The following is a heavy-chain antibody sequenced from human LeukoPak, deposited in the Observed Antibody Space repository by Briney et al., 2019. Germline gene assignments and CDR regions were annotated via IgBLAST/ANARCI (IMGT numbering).Heavy chain of an antibody. D-gene: IGHD6-19*01. J-gene: IGHJ4*02. CDR3: ARDGAVAGGDY. CDR2: IIPIFGTA. V-gene: IGHV1-69*01. CDR1: GGTLSSYA. Sequence: ASVKVSCKASGGTLSSYAISWVRQAPGQGLEWMGGIIPIFGTANYAQKFQGRVTITADESTSTAYMELSSLRSEDTAVYYCARDGAVAGGDYWGQGTLVTVSS.